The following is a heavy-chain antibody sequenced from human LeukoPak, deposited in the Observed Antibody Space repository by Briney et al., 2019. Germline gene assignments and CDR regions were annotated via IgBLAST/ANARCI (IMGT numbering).Heavy chain of an antibody. CDR1: GFTFSSYA. Sequence: GGSLRLSCAASGFTFSSYAMSWVRQAPGKGLEWVSSISRSGDSTYYADSVKGRFTVSRDNSKNTLYLQVNSLRAEDTAVYYCAKNSGPFDYWGQGTLVTVSS. CDR3: AKNSGPFDY. V-gene: IGHV3-23*01. CDR2: ISRSGDST. J-gene: IGHJ4*02.